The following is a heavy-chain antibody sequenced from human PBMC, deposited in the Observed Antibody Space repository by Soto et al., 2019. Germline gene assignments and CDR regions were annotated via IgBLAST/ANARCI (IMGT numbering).Heavy chain of an antibody. D-gene: IGHD2-15*01. J-gene: IGHJ4*02. Sequence: ASVKVSCKASGYTFTGYYMHWVRQAPGQGLEWMGWINPNSGGTNYAQKFQGWVTMTRDTSISTAYMELSRLRSDDTAVYYCVRDRRVGEGYFDYWGQGTLVTVSS. CDR2: INPNSGGT. CDR3: VRDRRVGEGYFDY. V-gene: IGHV1-2*04. CDR1: GYTFTGYY.